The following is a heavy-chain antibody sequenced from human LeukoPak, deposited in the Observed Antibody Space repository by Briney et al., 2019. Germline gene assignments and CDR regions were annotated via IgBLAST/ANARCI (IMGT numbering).Heavy chain of an antibody. Sequence: SETLSLTCAVSGGSISSDGYSWSWIRQPPGKGLEWIGYIYHSGSTYYNPSLKSRVTISVDRSKNQFSLKLSSVTAADTAVYYCASRLPPRAFDIWGQGAMVSVSS. CDR2: IYHSGST. J-gene: IGHJ3*02. D-gene: IGHD3-16*01. CDR3: ASRLPPRAFDI. CDR1: GGSISSDGYS. V-gene: IGHV4-30-2*01.